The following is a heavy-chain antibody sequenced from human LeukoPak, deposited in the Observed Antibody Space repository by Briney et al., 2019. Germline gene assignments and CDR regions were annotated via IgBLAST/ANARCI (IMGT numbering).Heavy chain of an antibody. V-gene: IGHV3-23*01. CDR3: AKVLDRLWNIDS. Sequence: QTGGSLRLSCAASGFTFSTYGMSWVRQAPGKGLEWVSAISGAADITYYADSVKGRFTISRDNSKNTLFLHMNRLRAEDTALYYCAKVLDRLWNIDSWGQGTLVTVSS. CDR2: ISGAADIT. J-gene: IGHJ4*02. CDR1: GFTFSTYG. D-gene: IGHD1/OR15-1a*01.